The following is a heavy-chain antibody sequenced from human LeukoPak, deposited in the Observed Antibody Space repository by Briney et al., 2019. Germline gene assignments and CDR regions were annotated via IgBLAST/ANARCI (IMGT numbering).Heavy chain of an antibody. CDR1: GGSISSGGYS. CDR3: ARTGSKYYYDTDAFDI. Sequence: PSQTLSLTCAVSGGSISSGGYSWSWIRQPPGKGLEWIGYIYHSGSTYYNPSLKSRVTISVDRSKNQFSLKLSSVTAADTAVYYCARTGSKYYYDTDAFDIWGQGKMVNVSS. V-gene: IGHV4-30-2*01. CDR2: IYHSGST. D-gene: IGHD3-22*01. J-gene: IGHJ3*02.